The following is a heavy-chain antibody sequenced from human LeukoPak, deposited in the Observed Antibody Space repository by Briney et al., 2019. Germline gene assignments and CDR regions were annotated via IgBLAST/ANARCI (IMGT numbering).Heavy chain of an antibody. D-gene: IGHD6-19*01. CDR2: ITDSGDTT. J-gene: IGHJ4*02. CDR1: GFTFSSYA. V-gene: IGHV3-23*01. Sequence: EGSLRLSCAASGFTFSSYAMNWVRQAPGKGLEWVSFITDSGDTTSYADSVKGRFTISRDNSKNTLFLQMNNLRAEDTAVYYCAKVRSGWCVLDYWGQGTLVTVSS. CDR3: AKVRSGWCVLDY.